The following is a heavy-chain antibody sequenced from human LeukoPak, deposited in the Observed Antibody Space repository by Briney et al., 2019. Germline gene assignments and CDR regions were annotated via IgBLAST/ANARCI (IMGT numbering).Heavy chain of an antibody. V-gene: IGHV1-8*03. CDR2: MNPNSGNT. CDR1: GYTFTGYD. CDR3: ARDYSGSSISAEYFQH. Sequence: ASVKVSCKASGYTFTGYDINWVRQATGQGLEWMGWMNPNSGNTGYAQKFQGRVTITRNTSISTAYMELSSLRSDDTAVYYCARDYSGSSISAEYFQHWGQGTLVTVSS. D-gene: IGHD1-26*01. J-gene: IGHJ1*01.